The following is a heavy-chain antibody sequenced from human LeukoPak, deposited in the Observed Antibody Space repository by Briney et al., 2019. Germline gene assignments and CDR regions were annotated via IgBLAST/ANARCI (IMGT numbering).Heavy chain of an antibody. CDR1: GGSISSSSYY. D-gene: IGHD6-13*01. V-gene: IGHV4-39*07. Sequence: PSETLSLTCTVSGGSISSSSYYWGWIRQPPGKGLEWIGSIYYSGSTYYNPSLKSRVTISVDKSKNQFSLKLSSVTAADTAVYYCARDWIAAGTPGNSWFDPWGQGTLVTVSS. J-gene: IGHJ5*02. CDR3: ARDWIAAGTPGNSWFDP. CDR2: IYYSGST.